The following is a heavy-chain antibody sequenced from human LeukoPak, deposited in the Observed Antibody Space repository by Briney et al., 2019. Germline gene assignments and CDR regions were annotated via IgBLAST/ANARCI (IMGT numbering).Heavy chain of an antibody. Sequence: SETLSLTCTVSGGSISSGGCYWSWIRQHPGKGLEWIGCIYYSGKTYDSPSLKSRVTISVDTSKNQFSLKLSSVTAADTAVYYCARVYGANPPDAWGQGTLVTVSS. CDR2: IYYSGKT. D-gene: IGHD4-17*01. CDR1: GGSISSGGCY. CDR3: ARVYGANPPDA. J-gene: IGHJ5*02. V-gene: IGHV4-31*03.